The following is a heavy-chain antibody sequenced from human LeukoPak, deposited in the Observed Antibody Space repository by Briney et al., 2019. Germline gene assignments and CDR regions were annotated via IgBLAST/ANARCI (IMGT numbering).Heavy chain of an antibody. J-gene: IGHJ4*02. CDR2: XXXXXDGGTT. D-gene: IGHD2-21*02. V-gene: IGHV3-15*01. CDR1: GFTFSNAW. Sequence: GGSLRLSCVASGFTFSNAWMXXXRHAPGKGXXWVGRXXXXXDGGTTDYAAPVKGRITISRDDSTNTLHLQLNSLKTEDTAVYYCTTSLAGAVTAVYPFDNWGQGTLVTVSS. CDR3: TTSLAGAVTAVYPFDN.